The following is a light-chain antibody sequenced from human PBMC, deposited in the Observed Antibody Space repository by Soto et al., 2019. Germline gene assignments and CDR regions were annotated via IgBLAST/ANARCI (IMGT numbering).Light chain of an antibody. CDR2: RAS. Sequence: IVVTQSAATLSVSPWERATLSCRASQSVSSDLAWYHQKPGQAPRPLIYRASTRATGIPARFSGSGSGTDFTLTISRLEPEDFAVYHCHQYGGSPPTFGQGTKVDIK. CDR3: HQYGGSPPT. J-gene: IGKJ1*01. CDR1: QSVSSD. V-gene: IGKV3-20*01.